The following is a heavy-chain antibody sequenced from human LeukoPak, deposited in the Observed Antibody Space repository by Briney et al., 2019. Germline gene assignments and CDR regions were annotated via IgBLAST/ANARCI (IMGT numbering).Heavy chain of an antibody. D-gene: IGHD3-22*01. V-gene: IGHV1-8*01. Sequence: EASVKVSCKASGYTFTSYDINWVRQATGQGHEWMGWMNPNMGNTGYAQKFHGRVTMTRNTSISTAYMELSSLRSEDTAVYYCARGRSVVSDYWGQGTLVTVSS. CDR1: GYTFTSYD. CDR2: MNPNMGNT. J-gene: IGHJ4*02. CDR3: ARGRSVVSDY.